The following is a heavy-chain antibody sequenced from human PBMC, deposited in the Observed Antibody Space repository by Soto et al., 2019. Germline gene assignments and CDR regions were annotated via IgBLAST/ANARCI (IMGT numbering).Heavy chain of an antibody. D-gene: IGHD5-18*01. V-gene: IGHV3-30*18. J-gene: IGHJ5*02. CDR2: ISYDGSNK. CDR1: GFTFSSYG. CDR3: AKDRRGYSYGPLGP. Sequence: PGGSLRLSCAASGFTFSSYGLPWVRQAPGKGLEWVAVISYDGSNKYYADSVKGRFTISRDNSKNTLYLQMNSLRAEDTAVYYCAKDRRGYSYGPLGPWGQGTLVTVSS.